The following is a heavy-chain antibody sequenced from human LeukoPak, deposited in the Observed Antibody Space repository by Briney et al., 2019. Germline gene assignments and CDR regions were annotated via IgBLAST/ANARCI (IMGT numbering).Heavy chain of an antibody. Sequence: GGSLRLSCAASGFTFSSYDMSWVRQAPGKGLEWVSAISGSGGSTYYADSVKGRFTISRDNSKNTLYLQMNSLRAEDTAVYYCAKFYYDFWSGYFDYWGQGTLVTVSS. J-gene: IGHJ4*02. D-gene: IGHD3-3*01. CDR1: GFTFSSYD. CDR3: AKFYYDFWSGYFDY. V-gene: IGHV3-23*01. CDR2: ISGSGGST.